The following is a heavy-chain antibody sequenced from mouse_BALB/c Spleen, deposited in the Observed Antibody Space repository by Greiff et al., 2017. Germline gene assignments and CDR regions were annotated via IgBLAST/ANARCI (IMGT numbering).Heavy chain of an antibody. V-gene: IGHV1-4*02. CDR2: INPSSGYT. Sequence: QVQLKQSAAELARPGASVKMSCKASGYTFTSYTMHWVKQRPGQGLEWIGYINPSSGYTEYNQKFKDKTTLTADKSSSTAYMQLSSLTSEDSAVYYCARRITTGWFAYWGQGTLVTVSA. D-gene: IGHD2-4*01. CDR1: GYTFTSYT. CDR3: ARRITTGWFAY. J-gene: IGHJ3*01.